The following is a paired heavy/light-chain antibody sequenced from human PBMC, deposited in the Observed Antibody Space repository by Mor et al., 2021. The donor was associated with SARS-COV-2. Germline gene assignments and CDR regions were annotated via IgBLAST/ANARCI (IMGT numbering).Heavy chain of an antibody. CDR1: GYTFINYY. Sequence: QVQLVQSGTEVKKPGASVKLSCKASGYTFINYYVHWVRQAPGQRLEWMGVINPGAGTTWYPQRFQNRVTMTRDTSTGTLYMELSSLTFEDTAVYYCARDTVANQEYFHGMDVWGQGTTVTVSS. D-gene: IGHD4-17*01. CDR3: ARDTVANQEYFHGMDV. J-gene: IGHJ6*02. V-gene: IGHV1-46*01. CDR2: INPGAGTT.
Light chain of an antibody. CDR1: QGISTY. Sequence: DVHLTQSPSLLSASVGDRVTITCRASQGISTYLAWYQQKPGEAPKLLIYAASTLRSGVPSRFSGSGSGTEFTLTISSLQPEDFATYFCEELNSYPYTFGQGTKLEIK. V-gene: IGKV1-9*01. CDR2: AAS. CDR3: EELNSYPYT. J-gene: IGKJ2*01.